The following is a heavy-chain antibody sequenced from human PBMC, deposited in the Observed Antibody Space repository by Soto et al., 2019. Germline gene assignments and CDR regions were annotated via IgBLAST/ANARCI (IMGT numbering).Heavy chain of an antibody. CDR3: ARDKYYYGSGEDGMDV. V-gene: IGHV4-31*03. CDR2: IYYSGST. CDR1: GGSISSGGYY. J-gene: IGHJ6*02. D-gene: IGHD3-10*01. Sequence: PSETLSLTCTVSGGSISSGGYYWTWIRQHPGKGLEWIGYIYYSGSTYYNPSLKSRVTISVDTSKNQFSLKLSSVTAADTAVYYCARDKYYYGSGEDGMDVWGQGTTVTVSS.